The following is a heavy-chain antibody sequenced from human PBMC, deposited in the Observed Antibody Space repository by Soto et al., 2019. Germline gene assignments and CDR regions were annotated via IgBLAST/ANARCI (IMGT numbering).Heavy chain of an antibody. CDR3: AKDRSPRYCSGGSCYPADY. J-gene: IGHJ4*02. CDR1: GFTFSSYA. Sequence: EVPLLESGGGLVQPGGSLRLSCAASGFTFSSYAMSWVRQAPGKGLEWVSAISGSGGSTYYADSVKGRFTISRDNSKNTLYLQMNSLRAEDTAVYYCAKDRSPRYCSGGSCYPADYWGQGTLVTVSS. D-gene: IGHD2-15*01. CDR2: ISGSGGST. V-gene: IGHV3-23*01.